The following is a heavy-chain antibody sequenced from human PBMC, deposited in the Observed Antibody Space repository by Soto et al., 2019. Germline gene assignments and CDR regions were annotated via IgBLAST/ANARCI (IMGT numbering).Heavy chain of an antibody. D-gene: IGHD6-19*01. CDR3: ARGGAALPGYSSGWYRHEKNWFDP. V-gene: IGHV1-18*01. J-gene: IGHJ5*02. Sequence: ASVKVSCKASGYTFTSYGISWVRQAPGQGLEWMGWISAYNGNTNYAQKLQGRVTMTTDTSTSTAYMELRSLRSDDTAVYYCARGGAALPGYSSGWYRHEKNWFDPWGQGTLVTVSS. CDR1: GYTFTSYG. CDR2: ISAYNGNT.